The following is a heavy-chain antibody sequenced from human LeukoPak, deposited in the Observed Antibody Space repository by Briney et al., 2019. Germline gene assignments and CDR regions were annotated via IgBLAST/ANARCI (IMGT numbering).Heavy chain of an antibody. J-gene: IGHJ4*02. CDR3: ARAMYDSSGYYRVYYFDY. CDR1: GGSFSGYY. Sequence: SETLSLTCAVYGGSFSGYYWSWIRQPPGKGLEWIGEINHSGSTNYNPSLKSRVTISVDTPKNQFSLKLSSVTAADTAVYYCARAMYDSSGYYRVYYFDYWGQGTLVTVSS. V-gene: IGHV4-34*01. D-gene: IGHD3-22*01. CDR2: INHSGST.